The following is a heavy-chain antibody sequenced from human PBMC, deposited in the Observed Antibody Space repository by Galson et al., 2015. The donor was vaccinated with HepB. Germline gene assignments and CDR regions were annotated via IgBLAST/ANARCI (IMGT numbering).Heavy chain of an antibody. CDR1: GFTFSSYG. J-gene: IGHJ3*02. D-gene: IGHD3-10*01. Sequence: SLRLSCAASGFTFSSYGMHWVRQAPGKGLEWVAVIWYDGSNKYYADSVKGRFTISRDNSKNTLYLQMNSLRAEDTAVYYCAKPPITMVRGVANAFDIWGQGTMVTVSS. CDR2: IWYDGSNK. V-gene: IGHV3-33*06. CDR3: AKPPITMVRGVANAFDI.